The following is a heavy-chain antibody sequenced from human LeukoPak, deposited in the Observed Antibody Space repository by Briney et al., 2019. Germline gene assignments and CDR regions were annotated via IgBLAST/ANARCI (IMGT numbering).Heavy chain of an antibody. CDR2: INHSGST. CDR3: ARAWGYYYDSSGSS. CDR1: GGSFSGYH. Sequence: SETLSLTCAVYGGSFSGYHWSWIRQPPGKGLEWIEEINHSGSTNYNPSLKSRVTISVDTSKNQFSLKLSSVTAADTAVYYCARAWGYYYDSSGSSWGQGTLVTVSS. D-gene: IGHD3-22*01. V-gene: IGHV4-34*01. J-gene: IGHJ4*02.